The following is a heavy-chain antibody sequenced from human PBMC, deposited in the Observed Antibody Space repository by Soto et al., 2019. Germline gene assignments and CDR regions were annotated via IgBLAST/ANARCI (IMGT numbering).Heavy chain of an antibody. CDR2: ISAYNGNT. Sequence: GASVKVSCKASGYTFTSYGISWVRQAPGQGLEWMGRISAYNGNTNYAQKLQGRVTMTTDTSTSTAYMELRSLRSDDTAVYYFARDTGGYSGYEPYYYYGMDVWGQGTTVTVS. CDR1: GYTFTSYG. J-gene: IGHJ6*02. D-gene: IGHD5-12*01. V-gene: IGHV1-18*01. CDR3: ARDTGGYSGYEPYYYYGMDV.